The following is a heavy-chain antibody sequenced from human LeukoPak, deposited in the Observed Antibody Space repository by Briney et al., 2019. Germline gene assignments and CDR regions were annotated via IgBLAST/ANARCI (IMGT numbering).Heavy chain of an antibody. CDR2: TYYRSKWYN. D-gene: IGHD5-18*01. Sequence: SQTLSLTCAISGDSVSRNSATWNWIRQSPSRGLEWLGRTYYRSKWYNDYAISVKSRITVNPDTSKNQFSLQLNSVTPEDTAVYYCTRQIDQSYHGLDVWGQGTAVTVSS. J-gene: IGHJ6*02. CDR3: TRQIDQSYHGLDV. V-gene: IGHV6-1*01. CDR1: GDSVSRNSAT.